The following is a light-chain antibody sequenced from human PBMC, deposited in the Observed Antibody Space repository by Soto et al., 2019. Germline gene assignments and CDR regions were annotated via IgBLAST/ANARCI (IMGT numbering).Light chain of an antibody. J-gene: IGKJ1*01. Sequence: DIQMTQSPSSLSASVGDRVTITCRASQGISNYLAWYQQKPGKVPKLLIYAASTLQSGVPSRFSGSGSGTDFTLTISRLEPEDFAVYYCQQYGSSPPRTFGQGTKVDIK. CDR2: AAS. CDR1: QGISNY. V-gene: IGKV1-27*01. CDR3: QQYGSSPPRT.